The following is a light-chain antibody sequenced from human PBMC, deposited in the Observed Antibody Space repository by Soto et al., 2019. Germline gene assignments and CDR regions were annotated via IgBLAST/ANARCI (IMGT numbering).Light chain of an antibody. CDR3: CSYAGSYTRV. J-gene: IGLJ3*02. CDR1: SSDVGNYNY. V-gene: IGLV2-11*01. CDR2: DVA. Sequence: QSALTQPRSVSGSPGQSVTISCTGTSSDVGNYNYVSWYRQQPGKAPKLMIYDVAQRPSGVPDRFSGSKSGNTASLTISGLQAEYEADYYCCSYAGSYTRVFGGGTKVTVL.